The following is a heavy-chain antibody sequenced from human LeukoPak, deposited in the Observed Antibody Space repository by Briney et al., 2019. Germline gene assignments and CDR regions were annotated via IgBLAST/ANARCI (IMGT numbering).Heavy chain of an antibody. D-gene: IGHD2/OR15-2a*01. J-gene: IGHJ6*02. CDR3: TRGPILLWIHNGMDV. CDR2: IRSKAYGWTT. CDR1: GFFFGDHA. Sequence: GGSLRPSCFASGFFFGDHAMSWVRPAPGEGLEWVGLIRSKAYGWTTEYAASVEGRFTISRDDSRGIAYLQMNSLKTEDTPFYYCTRGPILLWIHNGMDVWGQGTTVTVSS. V-gene: IGHV3-49*04.